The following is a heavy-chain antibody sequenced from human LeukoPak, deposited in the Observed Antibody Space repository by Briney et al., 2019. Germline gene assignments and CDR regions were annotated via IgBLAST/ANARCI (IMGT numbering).Heavy chain of an antibody. CDR3: ARDGYYYGSGRPFDP. CDR1: GGTFSSYA. J-gene: IGHJ5*02. V-gene: IGHV1-69*06. Sequence: RASVKVSCKASGGTFSSYAISWVRQAPGQGLEWMGGIIPIFGTANYAQKFQGRVTITADKSTSTAYMELSSLRSEDTAVYYCARDGYYYGSGRPFDPWGQGTLVTVSS. CDR2: IIPIFGTA. D-gene: IGHD3-10*01.